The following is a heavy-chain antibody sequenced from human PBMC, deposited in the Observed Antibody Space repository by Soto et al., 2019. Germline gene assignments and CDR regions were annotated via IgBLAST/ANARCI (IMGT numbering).Heavy chain of an antibody. D-gene: IGHD1-26*01. V-gene: IGHV4-39*01. J-gene: IGHJ4*02. CDR3: VSAAKWELLFDY. CDR1: GGSISSSKYY. Sequence: QLQLQESGPGLVKPSETLSLTCTVSGGSISSSKYYWAWIRQPPGKGLEWIGNIYYTEGTYYNPSLKSRVTISVDTSENQVSLKLCSVTAADTALYYCVSAAKWELLFDYWGQGIQVTVSS. CDR2: IYYTEGT.